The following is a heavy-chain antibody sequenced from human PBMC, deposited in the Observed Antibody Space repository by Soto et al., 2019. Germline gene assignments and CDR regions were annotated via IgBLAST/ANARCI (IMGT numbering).Heavy chain of an antibody. CDR1: GGSISSSSYY. Sequence: SETLSLTCTVSGGSISSSSYYWGWIRQPPGKGLEWIGSIYYSGSTHYNPSLKSRVTISVDTSKNQFSLKLSSVTAADTAVYYCAKNLPRTGRFDYWGQGTVVTVSS. J-gene: IGHJ4*02. V-gene: IGHV4-39*01. CDR2: IYYSGST. CDR3: AKNLPRTGRFDY.